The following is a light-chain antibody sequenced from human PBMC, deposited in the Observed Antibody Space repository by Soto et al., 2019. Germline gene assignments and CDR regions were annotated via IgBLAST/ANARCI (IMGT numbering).Light chain of an antibody. CDR1: SGHSSYA. V-gene: IGLV4-69*01. CDR3: QTWGTGIQV. J-gene: IGLJ2*01. Sequence: QLVLTQSPSASASLGASVKLTCTLSSGHSSYAIEWHQQHPEKGPRYLMKLNSAGSHSKGDGIPDRFSGSSSGAERYLTISSLQSEDEADYYCQTWGTGIQVFGGGTKVTVL. CDR2: LNSAGSH.